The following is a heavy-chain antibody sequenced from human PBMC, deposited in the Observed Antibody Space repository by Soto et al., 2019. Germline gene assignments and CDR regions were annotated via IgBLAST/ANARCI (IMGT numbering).Heavy chain of an antibody. J-gene: IGHJ6*02. CDR1: GFTFSSYG. D-gene: IGHD4-17*01. CDR3: AKDRGDYGGEEYYHYYGMDV. Sequence: PGGSLRLSCAASGFTFSSYGMHWVRQAPGKGLEWVAVISYDGSNKYYADSVKGRFTISRDNSKNTLYLQMNSLRAEDTAVYYCAKDRGDYGGEEYYHYYGMDVWGQGTTVTVSS. CDR2: ISYDGSNK. V-gene: IGHV3-30*18.